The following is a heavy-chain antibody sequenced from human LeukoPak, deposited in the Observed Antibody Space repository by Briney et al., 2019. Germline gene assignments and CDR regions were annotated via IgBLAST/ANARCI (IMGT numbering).Heavy chain of an antibody. CDR2: ISAYNGNT. J-gene: IGHJ6*02. CDR1: GYTFTSYG. CDR3: ARDLNCSGGSCFPMDV. V-gene: IGHV1-18*01. Sequence: ASVKVSCKASGYTFTSYGISWVRQAPGQGLEWMGWISAYNGNTNYAQKLQGRVTMTTDTSTSTAYMELRSLRSDDTAAYYCARDLNCSGGSCFPMDVWGQGTTVTVSS. D-gene: IGHD2-15*01.